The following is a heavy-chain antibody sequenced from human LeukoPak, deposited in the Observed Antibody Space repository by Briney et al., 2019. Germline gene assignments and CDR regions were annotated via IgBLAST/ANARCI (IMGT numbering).Heavy chain of an antibody. CDR1: GFTFSSYW. CDR2: IKQDGSEK. CDR3: ARVWSGSYYALGYFDY. V-gene: IGHV3-7*01. Sequence: PGGSLRLSCAASGFTFSSYWMSWVRQAPGKGLEWVANIKQDGSEKYYVDSVKGRFTISRDNAKNSLYLQMNSLRAEDTAVYYCARVWSGSYYALGYFDYWGQGTPVTVSS. D-gene: IGHD1-26*01. J-gene: IGHJ4*02.